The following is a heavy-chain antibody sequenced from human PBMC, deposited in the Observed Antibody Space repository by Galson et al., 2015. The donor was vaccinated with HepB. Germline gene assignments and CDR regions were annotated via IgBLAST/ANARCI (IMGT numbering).Heavy chain of an antibody. Sequence: SLRLSCAASGFTFSSYSMNWVRQAPGKGLEWVSSISSSSSYIYYADSVKGRFTISRDNAKNSLYLQMNSLRAEDTAVYYCARDGIAAAGPDYWGQGTLVTVSS. D-gene: IGHD6-13*01. CDR1: GFTFSSYS. V-gene: IGHV3-21*01. CDR2: ISSSSSYI. CDR3: ARDGIAAAGPDY. J-gene: IGHJ4*02.